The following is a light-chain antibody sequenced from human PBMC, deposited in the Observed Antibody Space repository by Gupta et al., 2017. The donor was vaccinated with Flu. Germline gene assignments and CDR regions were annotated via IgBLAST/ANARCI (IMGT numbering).Light chain of an antibody. CDR1: QGVANH. CDR2: ATS. J-gene: IGKJ2*01. CDR3: QQGNSFPLT. Sequence: DIQMTQSPSTVSASIGDRVTITCRASQGVANHLAWYQQKPGEAPNLLIYATSSLQSGVPSRFSGSESGTDFTLTISNLQPEDFATYYCQQGNSFPLTFGQGTRLEIK. V-gene: IGKV1-12*01.